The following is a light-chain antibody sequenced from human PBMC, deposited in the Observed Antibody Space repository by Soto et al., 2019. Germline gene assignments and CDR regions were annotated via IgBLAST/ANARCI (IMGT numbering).Light chain of an antibody. Sequence: QSVLTQPPSVSGSPGQSVAISCTGTGSDVGTFNRVSWYQQSPGTAPKLMIYDVSDRPSGVPDRFSESKSGNTAFLTISGLQAEDEADYYCSSYTSSSTYVFGTGTKVTVL. V-gene: IGLV2-18*02. CDR1: GSDVGTFNR. CDR2: DVS. CDR3: SSYTSSSTYV. J-gene: IGLJ1*01.